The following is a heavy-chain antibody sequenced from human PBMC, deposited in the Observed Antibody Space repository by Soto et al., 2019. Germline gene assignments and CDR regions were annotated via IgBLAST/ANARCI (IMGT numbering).Heavy chain of an antibody. CDR1: GFTFSSYA. CDR2: ISYDGSNK. Sequence: GGSLRLSCAASGFTFSSYAMHWVRQAPGKGLEWVAVISYDGSNKYYADSVKGRFTISRDNSKNTLYLQMNSLRAEDTAVYYCARDSIVDTIYYYYYGMDVWGQGTTVTVSS. J-gene: IGHJ6*02. V-gene: IGHV3-30-3*01. CDR3: ARDSIVDTIYYYYYGMDV. D-gene: IGHD5-12*01.